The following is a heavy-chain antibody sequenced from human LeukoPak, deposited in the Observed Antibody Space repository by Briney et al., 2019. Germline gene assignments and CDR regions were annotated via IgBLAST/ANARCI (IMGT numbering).Heavy chain of an antibody. CDR1: GGSISSSNW. CDR2: IYHSGST. V-gene: IGHV4-4*02. Sequence: PSGTLSLTCAVSGGSISSSNWWSWVRQPPGKGLEWIGEIYHSGSTNYNPSLKSRVTISVDKSKNQFSLKLSSVTAADTAVYYCARDKKGRVTGIDYWGQGTLVTVSS. CDR3: ARDKKGRVTGIDY. D-gene: IGHD3-16*01. J-gene: IGHJ4*02.